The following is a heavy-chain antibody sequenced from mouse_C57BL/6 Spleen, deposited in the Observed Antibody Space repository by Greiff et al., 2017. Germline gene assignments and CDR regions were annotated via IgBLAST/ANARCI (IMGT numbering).Heavy chain of an antibody. CDR1: GYSITSDY. J-gene: IGHJ2*01. CDR3: ARSDYGSSYSYYFDY. CDR2: ISYSGST. V-gene: IGHV3-8*01. D-gene: IGHD1-1*01. Sequence: EVQLVESGPGLAKPSQTLSLTCSVTGYSITSDYWNWIRKFPGTKLEYMGYISYSGSTYYNPSLKSRISITRDTSKNQYYLQLNSVTTEDTATYYCARSDYGSSYSYYFDYWGQGTTLTVSS.